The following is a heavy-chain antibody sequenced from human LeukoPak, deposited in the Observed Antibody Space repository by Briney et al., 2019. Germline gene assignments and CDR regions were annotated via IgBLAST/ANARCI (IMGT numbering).Heavy chain of an antibody. CDR1: GGSISSSSYY. CDR3: ARWGQGYFAWLRGTNSNWFDP. D-gene: IGHD5-18*01. V-gene: IGHV4-39*07. J-gene: IGHJ5*02. CDR2: IYYSGST. Sequence: PSETLSLTCTVSGGSISSSSYYWGWFRQPPGKGLEWIGSIYYSGSTYYNPSLKSRVTISVDTSKNQFSLKLSSVTAADTAVYYCARWGQGYFAWLRGTNSNWFDPWGQGTLVTVSS.